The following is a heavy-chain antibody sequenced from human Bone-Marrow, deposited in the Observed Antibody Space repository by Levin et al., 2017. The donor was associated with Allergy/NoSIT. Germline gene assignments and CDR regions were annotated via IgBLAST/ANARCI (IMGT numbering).Heavy chain of an antibody. Sequence: PGGSLRLSCAASGFSFSSYAMSWVRQAPGKGLKWVSAISGSGGSTYYADSVKGRFTISRDNSKNSLYLQMNSLRAEDTAVYYCAKDDFGVAATLAADYWGHGTLVTVPS. CDR2: ISGSGGST. CDR3: AKDDFGVAATLAADY. D-gene: IGHD2-15*01. CDR1: GFSFSSYA. V-gene: IGHV3-23*01. J-gene: IGHJ4*01.